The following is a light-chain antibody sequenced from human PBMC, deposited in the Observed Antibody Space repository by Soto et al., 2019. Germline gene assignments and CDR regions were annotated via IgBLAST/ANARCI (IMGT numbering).Light chain of an antibody. CDR2: STH. J-gene: IGLJ2*01. CDR3: AAWDDRLNGQGV. Sequence: QSALTQPPSASGTPGQRVTISCSGSSSNIGTYTVNWYQQLPGTAPKLLIYSTHQRPSGVPDRFSGSKSGTSASLAISGLQSEDEADYYCAAWDDRLNGQGVFGGGTKLTVL. CDR1: SSNIGTYT. V-gene: IGLV1-44*01.